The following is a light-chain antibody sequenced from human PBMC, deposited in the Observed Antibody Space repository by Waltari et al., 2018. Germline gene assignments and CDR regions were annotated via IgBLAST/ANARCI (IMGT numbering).Light chain of an antibody. Sequence: QSVLTQPPSASGTPGQRVTISCSGISSNIGNNSVFWYQQLPGKAPKLLSYRNDQRPSGVPDRFSASRSVTSASRAIGGLRSEDEAIYHCAAWDNSLGRWVFGEGTKLTVL. CDR2: RND. CDR1: SSNIGNNS. J-gene: IGLJ3*02. V-gene: IGLV1-47*01. CDR3: AAWDNSLGRWV.